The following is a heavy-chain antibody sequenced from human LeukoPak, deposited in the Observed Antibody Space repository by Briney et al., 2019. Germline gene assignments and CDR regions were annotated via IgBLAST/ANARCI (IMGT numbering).Heavy chain of an antibody. CDR1: GFTFSNHG. Sequence: GGSLRPSCAAFGFTFSNHGMHWVRQAPGKGLEWVAVIWYDGSNKYYADSVKGRFTISRDNSKNTLYLQMNSLRAEDTAMYYCARDRGVSYFDYWGQGTQVTVSS. CDR2: IWYDGSNK. D-gene: IGHD3-10*01. J-gene: IGHJ4*02. V-gene: IGHV3-33*08. CDR3: ARDRGVSYFDY.